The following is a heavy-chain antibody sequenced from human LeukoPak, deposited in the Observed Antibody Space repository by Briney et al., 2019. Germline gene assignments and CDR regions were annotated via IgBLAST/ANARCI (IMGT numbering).Heavy chain of an antibody. CDR1: GFTVSSNY. Sequence: GGSLRLSCAASGFTVSSNYMSWVRQAPGKGLEWVSVIYSGGSTYYADSVKGRFTISRDNSKNTLYLQMNSLRAEDTAVYYCVRGYCSSTSCYRPPDYWGQGTLVTVSS. J-gene: IGHJ4*02. CDR3: VRGYCSSTSCYRPPDY. CDR2: IYSGGST. D-gene: IGHD2-2*02. V-gene: IGHV3-53*01.